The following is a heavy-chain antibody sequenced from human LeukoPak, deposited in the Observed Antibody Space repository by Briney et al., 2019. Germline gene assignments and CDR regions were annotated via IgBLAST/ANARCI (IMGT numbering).Heavy chain of an antibody. Sequence: SGGPLRLSCAASGFTFSSYWMNWARQAPGKGLEWVANIKQDGSEKYYVDSLKGRFTISRDNAKNSLYLQMNSLRAEDTAVYYCARDRAAAQPKTTFDYWGQGTLVTVSS. J-gene: IGHJ4*02. CDR1: GFTFSSYW. CDR2: IKQDGSEK. CDR3: ARDRAAAQPKTTFDY. V-gene: IGHV3-7*03. D-gene: IGHD6-13*01.